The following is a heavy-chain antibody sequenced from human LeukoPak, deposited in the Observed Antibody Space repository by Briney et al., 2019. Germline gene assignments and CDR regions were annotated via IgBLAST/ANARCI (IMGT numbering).Heavy chain of an antibody. Sequence: VGSLRLSRAASGFTFSSYEMNWVRQAPGKGLEWVSSISSSSSYTYYAESVKGRFTISRDNAKNSLYMQMSSLSAEDTDVYYCAREQGRGDVGMFGFDYWGQGTLVSV. D-gene: IGHD3-3*01. V-gene: IGHV3-21*01. CDR2: ISSSSSYT. J-gene: IGHJ4*02. CDR1: GFTFSSYE. CDR3: AREQGRGDVGMFGFDY.